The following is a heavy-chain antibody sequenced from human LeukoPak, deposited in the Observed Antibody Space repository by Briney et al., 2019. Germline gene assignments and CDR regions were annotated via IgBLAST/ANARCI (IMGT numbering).Heavy chain of an antibody. CDR1: GFTFSSYE. V-gene: IGHV3-48*03. D-gene: IGHD4-17*01. CDR3: ARVGNGDYRYYFYMDV. Sequence: GGSLRLSCAASGFTFSSYEMNWVRQAPGEGLEWVSYISSSGSTIYYADSVKGRFTISRDNAKNSLYLQMNSLRAEDTAVYYCARVGNGDYRYYFYMDVWGKGTTVTISS. CDR2: ISSSGSTI. J-gene: IGHJ6*03.